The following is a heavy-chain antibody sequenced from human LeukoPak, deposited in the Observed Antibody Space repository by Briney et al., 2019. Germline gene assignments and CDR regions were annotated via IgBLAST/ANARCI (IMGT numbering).Heavy chain of an antibody. V-gene: IGHV3-7*03. CDR3: ARGLYSSTTHYFDY. Sequence: GGSLRLSCAASGFTSSSYWMSWVRQAPGKGLEWVANIKKDGSEKYYVDSVKGRFTISRDNAKNSLYLQMNSLRAEDTAVYFCARGLYSSTTHYFDYWGQGTLVTVSS. D-gene: IGHD6-13*01. CDR2: IKKDGSEK. CDR1: GFTSSSYW. J-gene: IGHJ4*02.